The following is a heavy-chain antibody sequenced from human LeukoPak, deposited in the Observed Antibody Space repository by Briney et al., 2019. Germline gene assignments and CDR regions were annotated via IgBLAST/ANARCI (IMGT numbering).Heavy chain of an antibody. CDR2: ISHDGRNK. Sequence: GGSLRLSCEASGITFSSFDMHWVRQAPGKGLEWVAVISHDGRNKYYADSVKGRFTISRDNSKNTLYLQMNSLRAEDTAVYYCASEAKKTYYDFWSDNPAGAHYYGSGVVDYWGQGTLVTVSS. CDR1: GITFSSFD. CDR3: ASEAKKTYYDFWSDNPAGAHYYGSGVVDY. D-gene: IGHD3-3*01. J-gene: IGHJ4*02. V-gene: IGHV3-30*03.